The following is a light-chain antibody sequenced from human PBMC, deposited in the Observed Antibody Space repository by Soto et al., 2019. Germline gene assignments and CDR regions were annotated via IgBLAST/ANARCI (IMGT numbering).Light chain of an antibody. CDR1: QSISRW. Sequence: DIQMTQSPSTLSASIGDRVTITCRASQSISRWLAWYQQKPGAPPRLLIYDASILQRGVPSRFSGSGSGTEFTLTISGLLPEDFAAYHCQQLYTLPFTFGQGTRLEIK. J-gene: IGKJ5*01. CDR3: QQLYTLPFT. V-gene: IGKV1-5*01. CDR2: DAS.